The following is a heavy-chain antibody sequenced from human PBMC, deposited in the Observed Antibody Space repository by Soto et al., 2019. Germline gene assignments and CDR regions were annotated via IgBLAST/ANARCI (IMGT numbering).Heavy chain of an antibody. CDR1: GGSISSSHW. V-gene: IGHV4-4*02. D-gene: IGHD5-18*01. CDR3: ARGYGRNFDY. J-gene: IGHJ4*02. CDR2: VYHSGST. Sequence: SETLSLTCAVSGGSISSSHWWSWVRQPPGKGLEWIGEVYHSGSTNYNPSLKSRVTISVDTSKNQFSLKLSSVTAADTAVYYCARGYGRNFDYWGQGTLVTVSS.